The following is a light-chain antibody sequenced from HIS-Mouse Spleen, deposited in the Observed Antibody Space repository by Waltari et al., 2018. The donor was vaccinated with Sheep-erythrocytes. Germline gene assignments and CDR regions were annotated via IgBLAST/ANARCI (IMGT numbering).Light chain of an antibody. CDR3: AAWDDSLNGYV. V-gene: IGLV1-44*01. J-gene: IGLJ1*01. CDR2: SNN. Sequence: QSVLTQPPSASGTPGQRVTISCSGSSSNIGSNTVNLYQQLPGTAPKLLIYSNNQRPSGAPDRFSGAKSGTSASLAISGLQSEDEADYYCAAWDDSLNGYVFGTGTKVTVL. CDR1: SSNIGSNT.